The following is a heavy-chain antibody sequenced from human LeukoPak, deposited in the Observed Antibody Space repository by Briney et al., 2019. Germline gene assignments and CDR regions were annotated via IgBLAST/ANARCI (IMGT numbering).Heavy chain of an antibody. D-gene: IGHD4-23*01. CDR2: ISYDGSSK. Sequence: PGGSLRLSCAASGFTFNSSAMHWVRQAPGKGLEWVAVISYDGSSKYYADSVKGRFTISRDNSKNTLYLQMNSLRTEDTAVYDCARTYGGNSANWYFDLWGRGTLVTVSS. CDR3: ARTYGGNSANWYFDL. J-gene: IGHJ2*01. CDR1: GFTFNSSA. V-gene: IGHV3-30-3*01.